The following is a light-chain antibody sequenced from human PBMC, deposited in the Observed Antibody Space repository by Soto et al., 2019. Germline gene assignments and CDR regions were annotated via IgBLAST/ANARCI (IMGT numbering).Light chain of an antibody. Sequence: EIVMTQSPASLSVSPGESVTLSCRASQGVATTLAWYRQQPGQAPRLLIYNAYIRASGVPARFSGSGSGTEFTLTISSLQPEDFAIYYCQQGDSFPRFTFGPGTRVDIK. J-gene: IGKJ3*01. CDR1: QGVATT. CDR2: NAY. V-gene: IGKV3-15*01. CDR3: QQGDSFPRFT.